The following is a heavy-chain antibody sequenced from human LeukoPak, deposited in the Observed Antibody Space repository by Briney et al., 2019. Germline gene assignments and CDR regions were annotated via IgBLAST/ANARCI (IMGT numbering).Heavy chain of an antibody. Sequence: ASVKVSCKASGYTFTGYYMHWVRQAPGQGLEWMGWTNPNSGGTNYAQKFQGRVTMTRDTSISTAYMELSRLRSDDTAVYYCAISTVTTSYDAFGIWGQGTMVTVSS. J-gene: IGHJ3*02. CDR1: GYTFTGYY. CDR2: TNPNSGGT. CDR3: AISTVTTSYDAFGI. D-gene: IGHD4-17*01. V-gene: IGHV1-2*02.